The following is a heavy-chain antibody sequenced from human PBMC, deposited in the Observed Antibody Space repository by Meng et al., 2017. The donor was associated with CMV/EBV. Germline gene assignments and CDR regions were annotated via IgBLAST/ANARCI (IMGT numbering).Heavy chain of an antibody. CDR3: ARGGIAAAGPFDY. Sequence: QVQPQQWGAGLLKPSETLSRTCAVHGGSFSGYYWSWIRQPPGKGLELIGEINHSGSTNSNPSLKSRVTISVDTSKNQFSLKLSSVTAADTAVYYCARGGIAAAGPFDYWGQGTLVTVSS. J-gene: IGHJ4*02. D-gene: IGHD6-13*01. CDR2: INHSGST. CDR1: GGSFSGYY. V-gene: IGHV4-34*01.